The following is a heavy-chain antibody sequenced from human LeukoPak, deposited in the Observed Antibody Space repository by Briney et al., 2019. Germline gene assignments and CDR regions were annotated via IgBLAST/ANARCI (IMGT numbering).Heavy chain of an antibody. V-gene: IGHV4-34*01. CDR3: VAYYYGSGSYSNWFDP. D-gene: IGHD3-10*01. CDR1: GGSFSGYY. J-gene: IGHJ5*02. Sequence: PSETLSLTCAVYGGSFSGYYWSWIRQPPGKGLEWIGEINHSGSTNYNPSLKSRVTISVDTSKNQFSLKLSSVTAADTAVYYCVAYYYGSGSYSNWFDPWGQGTLVTVSS. CDR2: INHSGST.